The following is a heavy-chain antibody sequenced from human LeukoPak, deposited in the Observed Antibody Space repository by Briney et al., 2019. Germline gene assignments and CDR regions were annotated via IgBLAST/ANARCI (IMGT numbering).Heavy chain of an antibody. CDR1: GFTFSSYG. CDR3: ARGEGRLGKFITMIVVDKRGAFDI. V-gene: IGHV3-33*01. CDR2: IRYDGSNK. Sequence: GGSPRLSCAASGFTFSSYGMHCGRPPPGKGREWGVVIRYDGSNKYYPSSVKGRFTISRDNSKNTLYLQMNSLRAEDTAVYYCARGEGRLGKFITMIVVDKRGAFDIWGQGTMVTVSS. J-gene: IGHJ3*02. D-gene: IGHD3-22*01.